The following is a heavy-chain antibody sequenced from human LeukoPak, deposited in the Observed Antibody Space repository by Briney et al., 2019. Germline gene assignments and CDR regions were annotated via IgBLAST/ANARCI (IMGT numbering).Heavy chain of an antibody. CDR2: ISAYNGNT. V-gene: IGHV1-18*01. Sequence: GASVKVSCKASGYTFTSYGISWVRQAPGQGLERMGWISAYNGNTNYAQKLQGRVTMTTDTSTSTAYMELRSLRSDDTAVYYCARVRCGGGSCYPSYGMDVWGQGTTVTVSS. CDR3: ARVRCGGGSCYPSYGMDV. CDR1: GYTFTSYG. D-gene: IGHD2-15*01. J-gene: IGHJ6*02.